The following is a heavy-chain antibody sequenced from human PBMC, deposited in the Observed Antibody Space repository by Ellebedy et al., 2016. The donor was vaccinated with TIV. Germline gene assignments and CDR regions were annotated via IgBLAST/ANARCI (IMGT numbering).Heavy chain of an antibody. CDR2: IYYSGST. J-gene: IGHJ2*01. Sequence: MPSETLSLTCTVSGGSISSGGYYWSWIRQHPGKGLEWIGYIYYSGSTYYNPSLKSRVTISVDTSKNQFSLKLSSVTAADTAVYYCARAGGRDGYNLRYFDLWGRGTLVTVSS. V-gene: IGHV4-31*03. CDR3: ARAGGRDGYNLRYFDL. D-gene: IGHD5-24*01. CDR1: GGSISSGGYY.